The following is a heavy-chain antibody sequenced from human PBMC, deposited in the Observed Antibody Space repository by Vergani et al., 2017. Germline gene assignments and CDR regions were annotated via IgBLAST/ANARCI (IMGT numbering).Heavy chain of an antibody. V-gene: IGHV3-30*02. CDR3: ARKHDGDYYYYGMDV. Sequence: VQLLESGGGLVQPGGSLRPSCAASGFTFSSYAMSWVRQAPGKGLEWVAFIRYDGSNKYYADSVKGRFTISRDNSKNTLYLQMNSLRAEDTAVYYCARKHDGDYYYYGMDVWGQGTTVTVSS. D-gene: IGHD4-17*01. CDR1: GFTFSSYA. J-gene: IGHJ6*02. CDR2: IRYDGSNK.